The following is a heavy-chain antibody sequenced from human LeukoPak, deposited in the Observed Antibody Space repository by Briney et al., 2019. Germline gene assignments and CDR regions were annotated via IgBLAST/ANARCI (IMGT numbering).Heavy chain of an antibody. CDR2: INHSGST. V-gene: IGHV4-34*01. CDR1: GGSFSGYY. CDR3: ARGRARLGEPYYMDV. D-gene: IGHD3-10*01. J-gene: IGHJ6*03. Sequence: PSETLSLTCAVYGGSFSGYYWSWIRQPPGKGLEWIGEINHSGSTNYNPSLKSRVTISVDTSKNQFSLKLSSVTAADTAVYYCARGRARLGEPYYMDVWGKGTTVTVSS.